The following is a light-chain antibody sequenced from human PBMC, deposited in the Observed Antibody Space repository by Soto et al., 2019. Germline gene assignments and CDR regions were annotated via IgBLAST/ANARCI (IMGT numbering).Light chain of an antibody. J-gene: IGLJ2*01. V-gene: IGLV3-21*04. CDR1: NIGSKS. Sequence: SYELTQSPSVSVAPGKTARITCGGNNIGSKSVQWYQQKPGQAPVLVIYYDSDRPSGIPERFSGSNSGNTATLTISRVEAGDEADYHCQVWDSSSDHRAFGGGTKLTVL. CDR3: QVWDSSSDHRA. CDR2: YDS.